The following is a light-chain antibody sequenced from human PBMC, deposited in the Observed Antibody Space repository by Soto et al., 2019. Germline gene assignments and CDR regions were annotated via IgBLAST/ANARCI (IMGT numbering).Light chain of an antibody. Sequence: EVVMTQSPATLSVSPGERATLSCRASQSVRSNLAWYQQKPGQAPRLLIYGASSRATGIPDRFSGSGSGTEFTLTITSLQSEDFAVYYCQQYNNWPPITFGQGTRLEIK. V-gene: IGKV3D-15*01. CDR3: QQYNNWPPIT. CDR1: QSVRSN. J-gene: IGKJ5*01. CDR2: GAS.